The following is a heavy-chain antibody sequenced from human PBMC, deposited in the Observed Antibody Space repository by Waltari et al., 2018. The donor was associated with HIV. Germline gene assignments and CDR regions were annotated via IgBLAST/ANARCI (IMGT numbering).Heavy chain of an antibody. V-gene: IGHV3-23*04. CDR1: GFTFTNNA. D-gene: IGHD3-22*01. CDR3: AKDDSTGSSGYYPFHY. Sequence: EVQLVESGGGLVQPGGSLRLSCAASGFTFTNNAMYWVRQAPGKGLEWVAGISGSGGSTYYAYSVKGRFTISRDSSKKTLYLQMNSLRAEDTAVYYCAKDDSTGSSGYYPFHYWGQGTLITVSS. J-gene: IGHJ4*02. CDR2: ISGSGGST.